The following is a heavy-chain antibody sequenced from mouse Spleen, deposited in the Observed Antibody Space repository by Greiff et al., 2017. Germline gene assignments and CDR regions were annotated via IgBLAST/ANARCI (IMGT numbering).Heavy chain of an antibody. D-gene: IGHD2-1*01. CDR3: ARLDGNFDY. CDR2: ISGGGSYT. V-gene: IGHV5-9-2*01. J-gene: IGHJ2*01. CDR1: GFTFSSYG. Sequence: EVKLMESGGGLVKPGGSLKLSCAASGFTFSSYGMSWVRQTPEKRLEWVATISGGGSYTYYPDSVKGRFTISRDNAKNNLYLQMSSLRSEDTALYYCARLDGNFDYWGQGTTLTVSS.